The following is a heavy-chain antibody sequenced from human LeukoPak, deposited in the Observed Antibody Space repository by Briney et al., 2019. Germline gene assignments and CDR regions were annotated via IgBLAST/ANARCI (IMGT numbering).Heavy chain of an antibody. CDR3: ARAARGYNDQWYHFDY. D-gene: IGHD5-12*01. V-gene: IGHV3-7*01. Sequence: GGSLRLSCEASGFTFSTYWMSRVRQAPGKGLEWVANIKQDGSEKYYVDSVRGRFTISRDNAKNSLCLQMNSLRAEDTAVYYCARAARGYNDQWYHFDYWGQGTLVTVSS. CDR1: GFTFSTYW. J-gene: IGHJ4*02. CDR2: IKQDGSEK.